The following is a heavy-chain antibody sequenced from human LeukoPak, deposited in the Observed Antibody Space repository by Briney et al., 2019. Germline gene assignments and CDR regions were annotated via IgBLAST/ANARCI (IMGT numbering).Heavy chain of an antibody. CDR1: GFSFSRYS. V-gene: IGHV3-21*04. CDR2: ISDSGRYK. J-gene: IGHJ5*02. D-gene: IGHD6-19*01. CDR3: ARAQEAVPGTTPLDP. Sequence: GGSLRLSCVASGFSFSRYSLNWVRQAPGRGPKWVSYISDSGRYKLYSDSVKGRFTISRDSANSSVLLHMSSLTAEDTAVYYCARAQEAVPGTTPLDPWGQGTLVIVSS.